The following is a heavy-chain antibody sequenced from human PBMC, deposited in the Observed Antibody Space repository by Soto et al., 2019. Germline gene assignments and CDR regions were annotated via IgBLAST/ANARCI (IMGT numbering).Heavy chain of an antibody. V-gene: IGHV3-21*01. Sequence: EVQLVESGGGLVKPGGSLRLSCAASGLSFSSYSMNWVRQAPGKGLEWVSSISSSASQINYADSVKGRFTISRDKAKKSLYLQMNSLRAEDTAVYYCARGYTGYCSGGTCYWFDPWGQGTLVTVSS. D-gene: IGHD2-15*01. CDR1: GLSFSSYS. CDR2: ISSSASQI. CDR3: ARGYTGYCSGGTCYWFDP. J-gene: IGHJ5*02.